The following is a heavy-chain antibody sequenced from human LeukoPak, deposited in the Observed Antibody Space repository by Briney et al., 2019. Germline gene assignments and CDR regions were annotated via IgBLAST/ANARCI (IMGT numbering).Heavy chain of an antibody. CDR1: GGSISSYY. J-gene: IGHJ4*02. CDR2: IYTSGST. Sequence: SETLSLTCTVSGGSISSYYWSWIRQPAGKGLEWIGRIYTSGSTNYNPSLKSRVTMSVDTSKNQFSLKLSSVTAADTAVYYCAREAPRSDFWSGYHYYFDYWGQGTLVTVSS. V-gene: IGHV4-4*07. CDR3: AREAPRSDFWSGYHYYFDY. D-gene: IGHD3-3*01.